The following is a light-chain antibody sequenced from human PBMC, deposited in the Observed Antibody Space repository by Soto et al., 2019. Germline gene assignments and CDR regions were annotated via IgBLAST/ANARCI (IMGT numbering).Light chain of an antibody. CDR2: DAS. CDR1: RDISDY. J-gene: IGKJ3*01. CDR3: QQYDSLPLS. Sequence: DIQMTQSPASLSASVGDRVTITCRASRDISDYLNWYQQTPGKAPKLLIYDASNLETGVPSRFSGSGSGTYFTFTISGLRPEDIATYYCQQYDSLPLSFGPGTKVDIK. V-gene: IGKV1-33*01.